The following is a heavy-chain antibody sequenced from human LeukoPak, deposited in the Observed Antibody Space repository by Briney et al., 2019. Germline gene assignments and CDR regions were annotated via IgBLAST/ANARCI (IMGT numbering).Heavy chain of an antibody. J-gene: IGHJ3*02. CDR3: ARICSGVSCLDAFDI. CDR1: GYTFTGSY. D-gene: IGHD2-15*01. Sequence: ASVKVSCKASGYTFTGSYMHWVRQAPGQGLEWMGWINTKSGGTHYAQNFQGWVTMTSDTSITTAYIELSRLRPDDTAVYYCARICSGVSCLDAFDIWGQGTMVTVSS. CDR2: INTKSGGT. V-gene: IGHV1-2*04.